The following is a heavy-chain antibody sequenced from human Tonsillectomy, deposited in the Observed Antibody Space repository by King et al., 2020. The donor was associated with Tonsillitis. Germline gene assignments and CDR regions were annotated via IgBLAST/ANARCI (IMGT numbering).Heavy chain of an antibody. J-gene: IGHJ4*02. V-gene: IGHV4-59*01. CDR2: IYYSGST. CDR1: GGSISSYY. Sequence: QLQESGPGLVKPSETLSLTCTVSGGSISSYYWSWIRQPPGKGLEWIGYIYYSGSTNYNPSLKSRVTISVDTSKNQFSLKLNSVTAADTAVYYWARALPGYSSSWYVVDYFDYWGQGTLVTVSS. CDR3: ARALPGYSSSWYVVDYFDY. D-gene: IGHD6-13*01.